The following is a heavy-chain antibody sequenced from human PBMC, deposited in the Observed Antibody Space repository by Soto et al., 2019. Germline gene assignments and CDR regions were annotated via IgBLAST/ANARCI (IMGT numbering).Heavy chain of an antibody. CDR3: ARDIAEAGRRAFDI. J-gene: IGHJ3*02. CDR2: IYHSGSI. CDR1: SGSISSSNW. Sequence: SETLSLTCAVSSGSISSSNWWSWVRQPPGKGLEWIGEIYHSGSINYNPSLKSRVTISVDKSKNQFSLKLSSVTAADTAVYYCARDIAEAGRRAFDIWGQGTMVTVSS. D-gene: IGHD6-13*01. V-gene: IGHV4-4*02.